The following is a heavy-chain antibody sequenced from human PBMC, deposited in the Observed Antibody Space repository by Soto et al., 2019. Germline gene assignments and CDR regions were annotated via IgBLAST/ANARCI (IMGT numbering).Heavy chain of an antibody. Sequence: QVQLVQSGAEVKKPGSSVKVSCTASGVTFSNYAISWVRQAPGQGLEWMGGIIPILGTANYAQKFRGRVTNVAGDSTSTTYMDLSSLRYEDTAVYYCARPAMVRGRGLGYYGINVGGQGTTVNVSS. J-gene: IGHJ6*02. D-gene: IGHD3-10*01. CDR1: GVTFSNYA. CDR2: IIPILGTA. V-gene: IGHV1-69*11. CDR3: ARPAMVRGRGLGYYGINV.